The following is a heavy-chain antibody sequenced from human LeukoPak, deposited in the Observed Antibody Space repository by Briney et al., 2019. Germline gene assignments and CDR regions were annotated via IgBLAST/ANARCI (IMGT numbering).Heavy chain of an antibody. D-gene: IGHD6-19*01. CDR3: ASELSSGWLFEY. J-gene: IGHJ4*02. CDR2: ISSSSSTI. V-gene: IGHV3-48*01. CDR1: GLTLSSYS. Sequence: GGSLRLSCAASGLTLSSYSMNWVSQAPGKGLEWGSYISSSSSTIYYADSVKGRFTISRDNAKNSLYVQVNSLRAEDTGVYYCASELSSGWLFEYCGEGNPGSVSS.